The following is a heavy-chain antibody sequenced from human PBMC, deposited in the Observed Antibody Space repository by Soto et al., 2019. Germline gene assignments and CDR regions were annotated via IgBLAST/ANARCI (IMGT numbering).Heavy chain of an antibody. CDR1: GGSFSGYY. V-gene: IGHV4-34*01. CDR2: INHSGST. Sequence: QVQLQQWGAGLLKPSETLSLTCAVYGGSFSGYYWSWIRQPPGKGLEWIGEINHSGSTNYNPSLKRRVTTSVDTSKNQFSLKLRSVTAADTAVYYCARGPSRYYGSGSYAPWGQGTLVTVSS. J-gene: IGHJ5*02. CDR3: ARGPSRYYGSGSYAP. D-gene: IGHD3-10*01.